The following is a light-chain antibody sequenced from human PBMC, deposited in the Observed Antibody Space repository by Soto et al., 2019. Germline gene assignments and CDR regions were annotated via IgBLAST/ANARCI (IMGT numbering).Light chain of an antibody. J-gene: IGKJ2*03. CDR2: AAS. Sequence: AIQMTQSPSFLSASVGDRVTITCRASQDIRNDLGWYQQKPGKAPKVLIYAASTLQSGAPSRFSGSRSGTDFTLTISSLLPEDFATYYCLQDYAFPYSFGQGTKVESK. V-gene: IGKV1-6*01. CDR1: QDIRND. CDR3: LQDYAFPYS.